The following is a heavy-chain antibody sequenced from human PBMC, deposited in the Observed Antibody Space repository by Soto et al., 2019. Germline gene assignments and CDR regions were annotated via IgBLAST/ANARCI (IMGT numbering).Heavy chain of an antibody. CDR2: IYYSGST. CDR3: ARDLGVVAVGYPGDWFDP. D-gene: IGHD2-15*01. Sequence: KGLEWIGYIYYSGSTNYNPSLKSRVTISVDTSKNQFSLKLSSVTAADTAVYYCARDLGVVAVGYPGDWFDPWGQGTLVTVSS. V-gene: IGHV4-59*01. J-gene: IGHJ5*02.